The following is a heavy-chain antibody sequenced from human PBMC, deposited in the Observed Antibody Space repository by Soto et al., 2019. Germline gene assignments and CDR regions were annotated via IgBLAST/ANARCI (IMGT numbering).Heavy chain of an antibody. V-gene: IGHV1-18*01. D-gene: IGHD3-3*01. CDR1: GYTFTSYG. J-gene: IGHJ5*02. CDR3: ARDSHYDFWSGSMFDH. CDR2: ISAYNGNT. Sequence: ASVKVSCKASGYTFTSYGISWVRQAPGQGLEWMGWISAYNGNTNYAQKLQGRVTMTTDTSTSTAYMELRSLRSDDTAVYYCARDSHYDFWSGSMFDHWGQGTLVTVS.